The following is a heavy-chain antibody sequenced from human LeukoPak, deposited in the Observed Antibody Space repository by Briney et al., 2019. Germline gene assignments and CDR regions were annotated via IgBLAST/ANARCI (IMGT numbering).Heavy chain of an antibody. D-gene: IGHD3-16*01. CDR2: ISVDLGGRT. J-gene: IGHJ4*02. CDR3: APIGGWGTYPLDH. V-gene: IGHV3-23*01. Sequence: GGSLRLSCATSGFSFSTYTMSWVRQAPGKGLEWISSISVDLGGRTFIEKVQGRFTISRDNYKNTLYLQMNSLRVDDTAVYYCAPIGGWGTYPLDHWGQGPLVTVSS. CDR1: GFSFSTYT.